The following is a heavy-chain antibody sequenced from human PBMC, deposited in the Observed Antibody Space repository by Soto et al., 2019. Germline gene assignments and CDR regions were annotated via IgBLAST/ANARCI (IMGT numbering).Heavy chain of an antibody. Sequence: QVQLVESGGGVVQPGRSLRLSCAASGFTFSSYGMHWVRQAPGKGLEWVAVISYDGSNKYYADSVKGRFTISRDNSKNTLYLQMNSLGAEDTAVYYCAKDSAEWDYYYYYGMDVWGQGTTVTVSS. V-gene: IGHV3-30*18. CDR2: ISYDGSNK. CDR3: AKDSAEWDYYYYYGMDV. D-gene: IGHD2-8*01. CDR1: GFTFSSYG. J-gene: IGHJ6*02.